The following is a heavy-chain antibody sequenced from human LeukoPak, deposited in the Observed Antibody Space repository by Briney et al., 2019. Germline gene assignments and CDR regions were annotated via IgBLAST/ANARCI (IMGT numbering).Heavy chain of an antibody. Sequence: HPGGSLRLSCAASGFTFSSYAMSWVRQAPGKGLEWVSGILSSGGSTYYADSVKGRFTISRDNAKNTLYLQMSSLRAEDTAVYYCARKASNFDYWGQGTLVTVSS. CDR1: GFTFSSYA. CDR2: ILSSGGST. J-gene: IGHJ4*02. CDR3: ARKASNFDY. V-gene: IGHV3-23*01.